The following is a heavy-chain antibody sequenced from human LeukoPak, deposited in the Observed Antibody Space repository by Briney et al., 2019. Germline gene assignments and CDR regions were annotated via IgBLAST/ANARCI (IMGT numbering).Heavy chain of an antibody. V-gene: IGHV3-7*01. D-gene: IGHD2-2*01. J-gene: IGHJ5*02. Sequence: GGSLRLSRVASGFTFNKYWMSWVRQAPGKGLEWVANIKKDGSEKYYVDSVKGRFTISRDNAKNSLYLQMNSLRAEDTAVYYCAREGDIVSVPTAWRFDPWGQGTLVIVSS. CDR1: GFTFNKYW. CDR3: AREGDIVSVPTAWRFDP. CDR2: IKKDGSEK.